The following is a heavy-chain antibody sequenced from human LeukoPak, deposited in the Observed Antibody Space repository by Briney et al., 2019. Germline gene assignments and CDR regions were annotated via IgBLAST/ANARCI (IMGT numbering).Heavy chain of an antibody. CDR1: GSTFTDYY. D-gene: IGHD3-22*01. CDR2: INPNSGGT. CDR3: ARSSYYYDSSGYPGYYFDY. Sequence: ASVKVSCKASGSTFTDYYIHWVRQAPGQGLEWMGWINPNSGGTNYAQKFQGRVTMTRDTSISTAYMELSRLRSDDTAVFFCARSSYYYDSSGYPGYYFDYWGQGTLVTVSS. J-gene: IGHJ4*02. V-gene: IGHV1-2*02.